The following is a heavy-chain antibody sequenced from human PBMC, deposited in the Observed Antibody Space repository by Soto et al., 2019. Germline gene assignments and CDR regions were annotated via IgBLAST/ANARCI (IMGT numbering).Heavy chain of an antibody. CDR2: IKEDGSQK. V-gene: IGHV3-7*01. CDR1: GFSFSSHW. Sequence: EVQLVESGGGLVQPGGSLRLSCAASGFSFSSHWMTWVRQTPGKGLEWVANIKEDGSQKYYVDSVKGRFTILRDNANNSLSLQMNSLRVEDMAVYYCARDGRYCTWSDCRGDAFDVWGQGTVVTVSS. D-gene: IGHD2-8*01. CDR3: ARDGRYCTWSDCRGDAFDV. J-gene: IGHJ3*01.